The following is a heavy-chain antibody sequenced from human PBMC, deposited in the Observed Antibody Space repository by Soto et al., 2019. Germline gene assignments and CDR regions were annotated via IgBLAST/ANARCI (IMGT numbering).Heavy chain of an antibody. J-gene: IGHJ5*02. V-gene: IGHV6-1*01. CDR3: ARARPRSWSNWFDP. D-gene: IGHD3-10*01. CDR1: GDSVSSNSAA. Sequence: SQTLSLTCAISGDSVSSNSAAWNLIRQSPSRGLEWLGRTYYRSKWYNDYAVSVKSRITINPDTSKNQFSLQLNSVTPEDTAVYYCARARPRSWSNWFDPWGQGTLVTVSS. CDR2: TYYRSKWYN.